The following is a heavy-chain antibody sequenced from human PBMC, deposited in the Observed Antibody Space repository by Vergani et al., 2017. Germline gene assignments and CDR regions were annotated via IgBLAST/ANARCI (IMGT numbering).Heavy chain of an antibody. CDR3: ARDRAIVVVPAAINAFDI. CDR2: IIPIFGTA. Sequence: QVQLVQSGAEVKKPGSSVKVSCKASGGTFSSYAISWVRQAPGQGLEWMGGIIPIFGTANYAQKFQRRVTITADESTSTAYMELSSLRSEDTAVYYCARDRAIVVVPAAINAFDIWGQGTMVTVSS. V-gene: IGHV1-69*01. D-gene: IGHD2-2*01. J-gene: IGHJ3*02. CDR1: GGTFSSYA.